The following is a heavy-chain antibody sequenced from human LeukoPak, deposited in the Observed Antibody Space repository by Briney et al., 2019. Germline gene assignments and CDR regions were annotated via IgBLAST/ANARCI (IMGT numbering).Heavy chain of an antibody. CDR3: ARDVGGYSSSWYPPTGFDP. J-gene: IGHJ5*02. V-gene: IGHV3-30-3*01. CDR1: GFTFSSCA. CDR2: ISYDGSNK. D-gene: IGHD6-13*01. Sequence: GGSLRLSCAASGFTFSSCAMHWVRQAPGKGLEWVAVISYDGSNKYYADSVKGRFTISRDNSKNTLYLQMNSLRAEDTAVYYCARDVGGYSSSWYPPTGFDPWGQGTLVTVSS.